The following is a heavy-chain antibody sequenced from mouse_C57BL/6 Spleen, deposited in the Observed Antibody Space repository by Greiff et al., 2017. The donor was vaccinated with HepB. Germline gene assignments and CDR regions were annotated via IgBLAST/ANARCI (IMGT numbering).Heavy chain of an antibody. J-gene: IGHJ4*01. CDR3: TRRILDYYGSSYGAMDY. CDR1: GYTFTDYE. CDR2: IDPETGGT. Sequence: VQRVESGAELVRPGASVTLSCKASGYTFTDYEMHWVKQTPVHGLEWIGAIDPETGGTAYNQKFKGKAILTADKSSSTAYMELRSLTSEDSAVYYCTRRILDYYGSSYGAMDYWGQGTSVTVSS. D-gene: IGHD1-1*01. V-gene: IGHV1-15*01.